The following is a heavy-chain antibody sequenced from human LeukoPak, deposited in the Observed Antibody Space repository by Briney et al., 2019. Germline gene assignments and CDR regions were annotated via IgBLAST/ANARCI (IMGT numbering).Heavy chain of an antibody. J-gene: IGHJ3*02. CDR3: ARSDCSSTSCYRSDAFDI. D-gene: IGHD2-2*01. Sequence: GRSLRLSCAASGFTFSSSAMHWVRQAPGKGLEWVAVISYDGSNKYYADSVKGRFTISRDNSKNTLYLQMNSLRAEDTAVYYCARSDCSSTSCYRSDAFDIWGQGTMVTVSS. CDR2: ISYDGSNK. CDR1: GFTFSSSA. V-gene: IGHV3-30*04.